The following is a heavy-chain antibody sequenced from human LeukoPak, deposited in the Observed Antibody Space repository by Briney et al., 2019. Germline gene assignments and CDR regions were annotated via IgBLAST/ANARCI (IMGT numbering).Heavy chain of an antibody. V-gene: IGHV3-30*03. CDR2: ISYDGSNK. CDR3: ATHHDY. Sequence: PGRSLRLSCAASGFTFSSYGMHWVRQAPGKGLEWVAVISYDGSNKYYADSVKGRFTISRDNSKNTLYLQMNSLRAEDTAVYYCATHHDYWGQGTLVTVSS. CDR1: GFTFSSYG. J-gene: IGHJ4*02.